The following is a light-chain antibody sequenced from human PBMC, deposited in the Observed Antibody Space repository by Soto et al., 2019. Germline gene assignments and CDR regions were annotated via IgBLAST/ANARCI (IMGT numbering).Light chain of an antibody. V-gene: IGLV2-23*01. CDR1: SGDVGSYNL. J-gene: IGLJ2*01. CDR2: EGS. CDR3: CSYAGSSTRVV. Sequence: QSALTQPASVSGSLGHSITISCTGTSGDVGSYNLVSWYQQHPGKAPKLMIYEGSKRPSGVSNRFSGSKSGNTASLTISGLQAEDEADYYCCSYAGSSTRVVFGGGTKLTVL.